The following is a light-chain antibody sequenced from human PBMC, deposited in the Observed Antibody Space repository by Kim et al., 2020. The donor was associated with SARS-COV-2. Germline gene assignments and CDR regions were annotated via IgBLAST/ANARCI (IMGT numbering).Light chain of an antibody. CDR2: KAS. CDR1: QSISSW. V-gene: IGKV1-5*03. J-gene: IGKJ1*01. CDR3: QHNNSYPWT. Sequence: DIQMTQSPSTLSASVGDRVTITCRASQSISSWLAWYQQKPGKAPKLLIYKASSLESGVPSRFSGSGSGTEFTLSISSLQPDDFATYFCQHNNSYPWTFGQGTKVDIK.